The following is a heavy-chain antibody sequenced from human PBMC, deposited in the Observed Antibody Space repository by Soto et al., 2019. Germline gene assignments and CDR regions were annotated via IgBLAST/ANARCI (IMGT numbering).Heavy chain of an antibody. V-gene: IGHV3-74*01. CDR3: ARVGYHDILSDAFDI. Sequence: EVQLVESGGGLVQPGGSLRLSCAASGFTFSSYWMHWVRQAPGKGLVWVSRINSDGSSTSYADSVKGRFTISRDNAKNTLYLQMNSLRAEDTAVYYCARVGYHDILSDAFDIWGQGTMVTVSS. CDR2: INSDGSST. CDR1: GFTFSSYW. D-gene: IGHD3-9*01. J-gene: IGHJ3*02.